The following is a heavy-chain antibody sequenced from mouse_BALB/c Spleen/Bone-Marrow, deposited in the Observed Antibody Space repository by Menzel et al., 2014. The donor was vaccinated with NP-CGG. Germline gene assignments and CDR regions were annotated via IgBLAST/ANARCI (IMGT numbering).Heavy chain of an antibody. V-gene: IGHV8-8*01. CDR2: NWGDGDK. CDR1: GFSLTTSGMG. Sequence: QVTLKECGPGLLQPSQSLRLTCSFSGFSLTTSGMGGGWMRQPSGKGLEWLVNNWGDGDKYYNPSLKSRLIISKDTTRNQVFLKITSVDTADTATYYCARRGHLLRGAMDYWGQGTSVTVSS. CDR3: ARRGHLLRGAMDY. D-gene: IGHD1-1*01. J-gene: IGHJ4*01.